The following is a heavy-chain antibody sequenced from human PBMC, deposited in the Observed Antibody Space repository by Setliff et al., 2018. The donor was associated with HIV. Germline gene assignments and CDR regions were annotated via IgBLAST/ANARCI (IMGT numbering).Heavy chain of an antibody. CDR3: ARDQQIGSSTSCYDY. V-gene: IGHV3-66*01. D-gene: IGHD2-2*01. J-gene: IGHJ4*02. CDR2: IYSDDYT. Sequence: PGGSLRLSCAASGFNVNNKYMSWVRQAPGKGLEWVSIIYSDDYTRYADSVKGRFTISRDNAKNTLYLQMNSLRAEDTAVYYCARDQQIGSSTSCYDYWGQGTLVTVSS. CDR1: GFNVNNKY.